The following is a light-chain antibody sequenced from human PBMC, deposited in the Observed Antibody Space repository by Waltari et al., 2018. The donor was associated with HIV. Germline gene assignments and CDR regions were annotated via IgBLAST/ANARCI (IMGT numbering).Light chain of an antibody. V-gene: IGKV2-28*01. CDR2: VGS. J-gene: IGKJ4*01. Sequence: DIVMTQSPLSLPVTPGEPASISCRSSQSLLHSNGYIYLDWYLQKPGQCPQLLMYVGSNRSSGVPDRFSGSGSGTDCTLKISRVEAENVGVYYCMQALQTRVTFGGGTKVEIK. CDR3: MQALQTRVT. CDR1: QSLLHSNGYIY.